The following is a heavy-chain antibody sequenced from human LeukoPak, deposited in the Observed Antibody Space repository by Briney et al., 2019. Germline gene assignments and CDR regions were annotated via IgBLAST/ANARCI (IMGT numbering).Heavy chain of an antibody. D-gene: IGHD3-3*02. Sequence: PGGSLRLSCAASGFMFGDYAMHWARQAPGKGLEWVAGIHYNSGHSGYADSVKGRFTISRDNARNSLYLQMNSLRGEDTAVYYCARDKFIFGIVIGRSLDYWGQGTLVTVSS. J-gene: IGHJ4*02. V-gene: IGHV3-9*01. CDR2: IHYNSGHS. CDR3: ARDKFIFGIVIGRSLDY. CDR1: GFMFGDYA.